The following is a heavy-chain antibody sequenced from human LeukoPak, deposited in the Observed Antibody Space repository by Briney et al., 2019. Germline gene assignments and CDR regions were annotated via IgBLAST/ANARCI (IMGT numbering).Heavy chain of an antibody. J-gene: IGHJ4*02. D-gene: IGHD1-26*01. CDR2: IYYSGST. V-gene: IGHV4-59*08. Sequence: PSETLSLTCTVSGGSISSYYWSLIRQPPGKGLEWIGYIYYSGSTNYNPSLKSRVTISVDTSKNQFSLKLSSVTAADTAVYYCARGATPRDYWGQGTLVTVSS. CDR1: GGSISSYY. CDR3: ARGATPRDY.